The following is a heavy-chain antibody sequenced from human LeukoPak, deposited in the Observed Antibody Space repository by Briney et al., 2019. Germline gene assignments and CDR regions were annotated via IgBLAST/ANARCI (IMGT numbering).Heavy chain of an antibody. V-gene: IGHV4-61*02. J-gene: IGHJ4*02. CDR3: ARGKYYDFWSGYPYYFDY. CDR1: GGSISSGSYY. CDR2: IYTSGST. Sequence: SQTLSLTYTVSGGSISSGSYYWSWIRQPAGKGLEWIGRIYTSGSTNYNPSLKSRVTISVDTSKNQFSLKLSSVTAADTAEYYCARGKYYDFWSGYPYYFDYWGQGTLVTVSS. D-gene: IGHD3-3*01.